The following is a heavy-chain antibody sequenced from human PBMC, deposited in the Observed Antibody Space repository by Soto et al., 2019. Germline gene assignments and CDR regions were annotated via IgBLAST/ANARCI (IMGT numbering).Heavy chain of an antibody. CDR3: VRVIGLSGNSGEREYHLDY. D-gene: IGHD5-12*01. J-gene: IGHJ4*02. V-gene: IGHV3-33*01. CDR2: IWFDGSNK. CDR1: GFTFRNYG. Sequence: GGSLRLSCAASGFTFRNYGMHWVRQAPGKGLEWVAVIWFDGSNKYYVDSVKGRFTISRDNSKNTLYLQMNSLSAEDTAVYYCVRVIGLSGNSGEREYHLDYWGQGTPVTVSS.